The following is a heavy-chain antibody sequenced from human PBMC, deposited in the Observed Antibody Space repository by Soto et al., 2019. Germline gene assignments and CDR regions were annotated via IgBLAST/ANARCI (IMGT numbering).Heavy chain of an antibody. V-gene: IGHV1-69*02. D-gene: IGHD3-9*01. Sequence: GASVKVSCKASGGTSSSYTISWVRQAPGQGLEWMGRIIPILGIANYAQKFQGRVTITADKSTSTAYMELSSLRSEDTAVYYCASLTGYSKGASDYWGQGTLVTVSS. CDR3: ASLTGYSKGASDY. J-gene: IGHJ4*02. CDR2: IIPILGIA. CDR1: GGTSSSYT.